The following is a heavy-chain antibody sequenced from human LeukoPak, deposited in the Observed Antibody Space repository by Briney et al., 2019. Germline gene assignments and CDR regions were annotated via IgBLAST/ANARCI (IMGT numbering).Heavy chain of an antibody. D-gene: IGHD3-10*01. CDR1: GDNLSRYT. J-gene: IGHJ4*02. Sequence: GASVNVSCKVSGDNLSRYTVTWVRLAPGQGLEWMGGIIPAFGIPNYAQKFQGRVTINSDEISSRAYMQLRSLRSNDTAVYFCAREADKTMVRGTSFDQWGQGTLVTVSS. CDR3: AREADKTMVRGTSFDQ. V-gene: IGHV1-69*01. CDR2: IIPAFGIP.